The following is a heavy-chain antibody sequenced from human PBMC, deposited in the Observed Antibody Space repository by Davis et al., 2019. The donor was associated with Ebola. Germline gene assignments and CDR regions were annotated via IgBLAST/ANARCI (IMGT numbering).Heavy chain of an antibody. CDR3: ARHSSSGGYYFDY. CDR1: GFTFSSYE. Sequence: PGGSLRLSCAASGFTFSSYEMNWVRQAPGKGLEWVSYISSSGSTTYYADSVKGRFTISRDNSKNTLYLQMNSLRAEDTAVYYCARHSSSGGYYFDYWGQGTLVTVSS. J-gene: IGHJ4*02. D-gene: IGHD6-13*01. CDR2: ISSSGSTT. V-gene: IGHV3-48*03.